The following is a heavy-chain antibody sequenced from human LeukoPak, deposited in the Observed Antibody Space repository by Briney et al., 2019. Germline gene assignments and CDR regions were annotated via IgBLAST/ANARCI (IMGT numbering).Heavy chain of an antibody. CDR2: IYYSGST. Sequence: SETLSLTCTVSGGSISSYYWSWIRQPPGKGLEWIGYIYYSGSTNYNPSLKSRVTISVDTSKHQFSLTLSSVTAADTAVYYCARVKAAAGTSWYYMDVWGKGTTVTVSS. V-gene: IGHV4-59*01. CDR3: ARVKAAAGTSWYYMDV. D-gene: IGHD6-13*01. CDR1: GGSISSYY. J-gene: IGHJ6*03.